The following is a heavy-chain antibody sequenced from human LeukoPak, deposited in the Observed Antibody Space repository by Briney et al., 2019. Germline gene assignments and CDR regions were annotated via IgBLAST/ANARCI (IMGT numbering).Heavy chain of an antibody. CDR1: KFTFSAYY. Sequence: PGGSLRLSCAASKFTFSAYYMSWVRQAPGKGLDWVSYISSTSSTMYYADSVKGRFTISRDNAKNSLYLQMNSLRAEDTAVYYCAELGITMIGGVWGKGTTVTISS. CDR2: ISSTSSTM. V-gene: IGHV3-11*04. CDR3: AELGITMIGGV. D-gene: IGHD3-10*02. J-gene: IGHJ6*04.